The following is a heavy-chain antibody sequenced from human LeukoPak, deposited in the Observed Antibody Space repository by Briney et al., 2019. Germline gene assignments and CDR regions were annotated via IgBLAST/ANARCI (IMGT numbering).Heavy chain of an antibody. Sequence: PSETLSLTCAVYGGSFSGYYWSWIRQPPGKGLEWIGEINHSGSTNYNPSLKSRVTISIDTSKNQFSLKLSSVTAADTAVYYCARDFGSSSGSCKDWGQGTLVTVSS. D-gene: IGHD1-26*01. CDR3: ARDFGSSSGSCKD. CDR1: GGSFSGYY. CDR2: INHSGST. V-gene: IGHV4-34*01. J-gene: IGHJ4*02.